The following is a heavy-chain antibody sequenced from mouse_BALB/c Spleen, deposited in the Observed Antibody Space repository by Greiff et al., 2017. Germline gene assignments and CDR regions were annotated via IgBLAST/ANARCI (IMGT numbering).Heavy chain of an antibody. Sequence: EVKLVESGGGLVKPGGSLKLSCAASGFAFSSYDMSWVRQTPEKRLEWVAYISSGGGSTYYPDTVKGRFTISRDNAKNTLYLQMSSLKSEDTAMYYCARHEGIYYYGGSAMDYWGQGTSVTVSS. CDR2: ISSGGGST. J-gene: IGHJ4*01. D-gene: IGHD1-1*01. CDR1: GFAFSSYD. CDR3: ARHEGIYYYGGSAMDY. V-gene: IGHV5-12-1*01.